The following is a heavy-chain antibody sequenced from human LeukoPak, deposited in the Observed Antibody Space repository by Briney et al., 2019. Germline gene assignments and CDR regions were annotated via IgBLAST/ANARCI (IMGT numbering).Heavy chain of an antibody. CDR1: GYSISSGYY. D-gene: IGHD3-10*01. CDR2: IYHSGST. CDR3: AREGLLWFGELSL. Sequence: SETLSLTCAVSGYSISSGYYWGWIRQPPGKGLEWIGSIYHSGSTYYIPSLKSRVTISVDTSKNQFSLKLSSVTAADTAVYYCAREGLLWFGELSLGGQGTLVTVSS. V-gene: IGHV4-38-2*02. J-gene: IGHJ4*02.